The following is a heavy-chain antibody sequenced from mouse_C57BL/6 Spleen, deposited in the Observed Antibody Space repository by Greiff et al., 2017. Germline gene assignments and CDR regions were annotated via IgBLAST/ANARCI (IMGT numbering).Heavy chain of an antibody. CDR3: ARGGIYYGYDEGVY. Sequence: VKLVESGPELVKPGASVKISCKASGYAFSSSWMNWVKQRPGKGLEWIGRIYPGDGDTNYNGKFKGKATLTADKSSSTAYMQLSSLTSEDSAVYFCARGGIYYGYDEGVYWGQGTTLTVSS. D-gene: IGHD2-2*01. CDR2: IYPGDGDT. CDR1: GYAFSSSW. J-gene: IGHJ2*01. V-gene: IGHV1-82*01.